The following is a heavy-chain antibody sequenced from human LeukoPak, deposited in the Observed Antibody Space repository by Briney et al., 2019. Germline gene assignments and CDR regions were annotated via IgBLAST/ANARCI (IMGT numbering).Heavy chain of an antibody. CDR2: ISSSGSTI. CDR3: ARDLQYSSGWYRD. J-gene: IGHJ4*02. V-gene: IGHV3-11*01. D-gene: IGHD6-19*01. CDR1: GFTFSDYY. Sequence: GGSLRLSCAASGFTFSDYYMSWIRQAPGKGLEWVSYISSSGSTIYYADSVRGRFTISRDNAKNSLYLQMNSLRAEDTAVYYCARDLQYSSGWYRDWGQGTLVTVSS.